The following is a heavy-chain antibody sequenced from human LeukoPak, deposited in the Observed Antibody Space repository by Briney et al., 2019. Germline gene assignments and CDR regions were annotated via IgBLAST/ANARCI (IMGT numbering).Heavy chain of an antibody. V-gene: IGHV3-23*01. CDR1: GFTFSSYA. Sequence: GGSLRLSCAASGFTFSSYAMSWVRQAPGKGLEWVPAISGSGGSTYYADSVKGRFTISRDNSKNTLYLQMNSLRAEDTAVYYCAKDPGAYYDILTGYDFDYWGQGTLVTVSS. CDR3: AKDPGAYYDILTGYDFDY. CDR2: ISGSGGST. J-gene: IGHJ4*02. D-gene: IGHD3-9*01.